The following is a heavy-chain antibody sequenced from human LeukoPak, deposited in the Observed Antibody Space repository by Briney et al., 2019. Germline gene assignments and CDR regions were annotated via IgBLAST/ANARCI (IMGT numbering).Heavy chain of an antibody. Sequence: SVKVSCKASGGTFSSYAISWVRQAPGQGLEWMGGIIPVFGTANYAQKFQGRVTITADKSTSTAYMELSSLRSEDTAVYYFAREPVGGYYDSSGYHVDYYYYYMDVWGKGTTVTVSS. CDR2: IIPVFGTA. V-gene: IGHV1-69*06. J-gene: IGHJ6*03. CDR3: AREPVGGYYDSSGYHVDYYYYYMDV. D-gene: IGHD3-22*01. CDR1: GGTFSSYA.